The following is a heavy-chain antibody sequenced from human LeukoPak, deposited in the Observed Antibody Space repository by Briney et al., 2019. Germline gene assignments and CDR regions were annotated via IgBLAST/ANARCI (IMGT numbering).Heavy chain of an antibody. CDR3: ARHGEYSSSHFDY. D-gene: IGHD6-6*01. Sequence: PSETLSLTCTVSGGSISSSSYYWGWIRQPPGKGLEWIGSIYYSGSTYYNPSLKSRVTISVDTSKNQFSLKLSSVTAADTAVYYCARHGEYSSSHFDYWGQGTLVTVSS. V-gene: IGHV4-39*01. J-gene: IGHJ4*02. CDR2: IYYSGST. CDR1: GGSISSSSYY.